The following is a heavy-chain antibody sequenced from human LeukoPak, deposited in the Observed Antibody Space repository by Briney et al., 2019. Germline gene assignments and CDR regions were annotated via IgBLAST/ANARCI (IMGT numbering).Heavy chain of an antibody. D-gene: IGHD6-6*01. CDR2: ISSSSSYI. CDR1: GFTFSSYS. Sequence: GGSPRLSCAASGFTFSSYSMNWVRQAPGKGLEWVSSISSSSSYIYYADSVKGRFTISRDNAKNSLYLQMNSLRAEDTAVYYCARVGLSWGQLGGNYYFDYWGQGTLVTVSS. V-gene: IGHV3-21*01. CDR3: ARVGLSWGQLGGNYYFDY. J-gene: IGHJ4*02.